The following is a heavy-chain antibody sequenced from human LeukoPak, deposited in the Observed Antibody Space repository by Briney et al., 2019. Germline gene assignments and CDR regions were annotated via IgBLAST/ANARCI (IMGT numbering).Heavy chain of an antibody. D-gene: IGHD2-2*02. CDR1: GFTFSSYW. J-gene: IGHJ4*02. CDR2: ISYDGSNK. CDR3: ARAVPNCSSTSCYIDY. Sequence: PGGSLRLSCAASGFTFSSYWMSWVRQAPGKGLEWVAVISYDGSNKYYADSVKGRFTISRDNAKNSLYLQMNSLRAEDTAAYYCARAVPNCSSTSCYIDYWGQGTLVTVSS. V-gene: IGHV3-30-3*01.